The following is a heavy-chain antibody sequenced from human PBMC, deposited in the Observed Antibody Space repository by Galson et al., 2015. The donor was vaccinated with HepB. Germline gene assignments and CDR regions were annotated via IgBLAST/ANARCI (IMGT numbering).Heavy chain of an antibody. V-gene: IGHV3-21*01. Sequence: SLRLSCAASGFTFSSYNMNWVRQAPGKGLEWVSLISGSSTYIYFADSVKGRFTISGDNAKNSLYLQMNSLRAEDTAVYYCARDLGGVIDSDSYYYGMDVWGQGTLVTVSS. CDR1: GFTFSSYN. D-gene: IGHD3-16*02. CDR3: ARDLGGVIDSDSYYYGMDV. J-gene: IGHJ6*02. CDR2: ISGSSTYI.